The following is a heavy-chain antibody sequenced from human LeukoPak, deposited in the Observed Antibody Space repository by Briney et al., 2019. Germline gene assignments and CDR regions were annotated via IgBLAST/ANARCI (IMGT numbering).Heavy chain of an antibody. J-gene: IGHJ6*03. CDR3: ARDKGTVATYYYYYMDV. Sequence: ASVKVSCKASGYTFNSYGISWVRQAPGQGLEWMGWISANNGNTNYEEKVQGRVTMTTDTSTSTAYMELRSLRSDDTAVYYCARDKGTVATYYYYYMDVWGKGTTVTVSS. D-gene: IGHD6-19*01. CDR2: ISANNGNT. CDR1: GYTFNSYG. V-gene: IGHV1-18*01.